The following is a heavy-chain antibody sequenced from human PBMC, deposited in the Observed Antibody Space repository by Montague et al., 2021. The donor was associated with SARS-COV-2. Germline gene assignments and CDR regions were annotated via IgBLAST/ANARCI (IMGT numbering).Heavy chain of an antibody. CDR3: ARRGGWSGGF. J-gene: IGHJ4*02. CDR1: GASISSGDYY. V-gene: IGHV4-30-4*08. CDR2: TYNSDST. D-gene: IGHD2-8*02. Sequence: TRSLTCTVSGASISSGDYYWNWIRQPQGKGLEWIGYTYNSDSTNYNPSLKSRVSISVDKSKNQLSLRLSSVTAADTAVYYCARRGGWSGGFWGQGTLVTVSS.